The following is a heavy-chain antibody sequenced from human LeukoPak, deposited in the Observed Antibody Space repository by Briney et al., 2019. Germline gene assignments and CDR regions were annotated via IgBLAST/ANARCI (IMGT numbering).Heavy chain of an antibody. J-gene: IGHJ4*02. V-gene: IGHV3-64*01. CDR2: ITGDGGTT. CDR1: GFTFRNYA. Sequence: GGSLRLSCAASGFTFRNYAMHWVRQAPGEGLEYVSAITGDGGTTYYARSVKDRFTISRDNSKNTLYLQMGCLRAEDMAVYYCARIYYDRGGHYYDYWGQGTLVTVSS. CDR3: ARIYYDRGGHYYDY. D-gene: IGHD3-22*01.